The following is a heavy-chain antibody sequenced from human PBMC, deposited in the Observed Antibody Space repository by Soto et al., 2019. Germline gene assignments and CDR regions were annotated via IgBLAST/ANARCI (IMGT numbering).Heavy chain of an antibody. CDR3: ARTLDSSGYYFPYYYYYYGMDV. D-gene: IGHD3-22*01. J-gene: IGHJ6*02. CDR1: GYSFTSYW. V-gene: IGHV5-10-1*01. Sequence: GESLKISCKGSGYSFTSYWISWVRQMPGKGLEWMGRIDPSDSYTSYSPSFQGHVTISADKSISTAYLQWSSLKASDTAMYYCARTLDSSGYYFPYYYYYYGMDVWGQGTTVTVSS. CDR2: IDPSDSYT.